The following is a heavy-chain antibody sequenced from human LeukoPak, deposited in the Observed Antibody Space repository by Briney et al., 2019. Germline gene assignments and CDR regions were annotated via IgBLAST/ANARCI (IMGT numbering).Heavy chain of an antibody. J-gene: IGHJ3*02. CDR3: AKCRYYGSGSLDAFDI. Sequence: SGGSLRLSCATSGFTFSSYAMSWVRQAPGKGLEWVSAISGSGGSTYYADSVKGRFTISRDNSKNTLYLQMNSLRAEDTAVYYCAKCRYYGSGSLDAFDIWGQGTMVTVSS. CDR1: GFTFSSYA. CDR2: ISGSGGST. V-gene: IGHV3-23*01. D-gene: IGHD3-10*01.